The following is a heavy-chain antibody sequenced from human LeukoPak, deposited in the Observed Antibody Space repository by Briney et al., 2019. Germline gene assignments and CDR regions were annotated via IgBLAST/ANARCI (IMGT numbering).Heavy chain of an antibody. CDR1: GGSFSGYY. Sequence: SETLSLTCAVYGGSFSGYYWSWIRQPPGKGLEWIGEINHSGSTNYNPSLKSRVTISVDTSKNQFSLKLTSVTAADTAVYYCARGEVVPAAIQFDYWGQGTLVTVSS. CDR2: INHSGST. V-gene: IGHV4-34*01. D-gene: IGHD2-2*01. CDR3: ARGEVVPAAIQFDY. J-gene: IGHJ4*02.